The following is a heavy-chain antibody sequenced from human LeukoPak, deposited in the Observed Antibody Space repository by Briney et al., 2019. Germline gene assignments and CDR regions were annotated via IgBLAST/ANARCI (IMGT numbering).Heavy chain of an antibody. CDR1: GYTFTSYG. CDR3: AREGRPYQLLVNWFDP. CDR2: ISAYNGNT. Sequence: ASVKVSCTASGYTFTSYGISWVRQAPGQGLEWMGWISAYNGNTNYAQKLQGRVTMTTDTSTSTAYMELRSLRSDDTAVYYCAREGRPYQLLVNWFDPWGQGTLVTVSS. V-gene: IGHV1-18*01. D-gene: IGHD2-2*01. J-gene: IGHJ5*02.